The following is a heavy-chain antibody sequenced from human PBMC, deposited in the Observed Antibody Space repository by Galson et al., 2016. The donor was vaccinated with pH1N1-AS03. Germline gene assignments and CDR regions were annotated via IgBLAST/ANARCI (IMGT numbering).Heavy chain of an antibody. V-gene: IGHV3-23*01. Sequence: SLRLSCAASGFTFSSHAMIWVRQGPGTGLKWVSGITGSGSTTYYADSVKGRFTVSRDNSRNVFYLQMNTLTADDTARYYCAKDARGGFPRYFDHWGQGVLSPALQ. J-gene: IGHJ4*02. D-gene: IGHD2-15*01. CDR2: ITGSGSTT. CDR3: AKDARGGFPRYFDH. CDR1: GFTFSSHA.